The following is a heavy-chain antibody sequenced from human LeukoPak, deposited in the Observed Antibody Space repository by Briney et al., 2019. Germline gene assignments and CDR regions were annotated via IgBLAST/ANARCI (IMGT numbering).Heavy chain of an antibody. CDR3: AKSAVGATIFFDY. J-gene: IGHJ4*02. CDR1: GFTFSSYT. D-gene: IGHD1-26*01. V-gene: IGHV3-43*01. CDR2: ISWDGGST. Sequence: GGSLRLSCAASGFTFSSYTMHWVRQAPGKGLEWVSLISWDGGSTYYADSVKGRFTISRDNSKNSLYLQMNSLRTEDTALYYCAKSAVGATIFFDYWGQGTLVTVSS.